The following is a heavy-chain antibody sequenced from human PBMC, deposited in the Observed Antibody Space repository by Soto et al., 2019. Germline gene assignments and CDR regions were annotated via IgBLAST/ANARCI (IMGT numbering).Heavy chain of an antibody. Sequence: PGGSLRLSCAASGFTFSTYSMNWVRQAPGKGLEWVSYISSSSSTIFYTDSVKGRFTISRDNAKNSLYLQMNSLRAEDTAVYYCAGYYDSSGYYSVDYWGQGTLVTVSS. J-gene: IGHJ4*02. V-gene: IGHV3-48*04. CDR3: AGYYDSSGYYSVDY. CDR2: ISSSSSTI. D-gene: IGHD3-22*01. CDR1: GFTFSTYS.